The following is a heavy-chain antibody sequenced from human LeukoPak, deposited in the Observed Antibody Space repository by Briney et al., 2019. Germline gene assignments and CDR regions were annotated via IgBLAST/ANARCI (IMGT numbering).Heavy chain of an antibody. D-gene: IGHD1-1*01. CDR3: ARGTGSAPDFFDY. CDR1: GFTFSDFS. Sequence: GGSLRLSCGASGFTFSDFSMNWVRQAPGKGLGDISYITSDSKSIWYADSVKGRFTISRDNAKNSLYLQMNSLRAKDSAVYYCARGTGSAPDFFDYWGQGTLVTVSS. CDR2: ITSDSKSI. J-gene: IGHJ4*02. V-gene: IGHV3-48*04.